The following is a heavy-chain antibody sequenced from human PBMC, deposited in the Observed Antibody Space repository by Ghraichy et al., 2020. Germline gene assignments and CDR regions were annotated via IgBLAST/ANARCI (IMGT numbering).Heavy chain of an antibody. CDR2: IYSGGST. CDR3: ARGPSKRGPDY. CDR1: GFTVSSNY. Sequence: GGSLRLSCAASGFTVSSNYMSWVRQAPGKGLEWVSLIYSGGSTYYADSVKGRFTISRDNSKNTLYLQMNSLRAEDTAVYYCARGPSKRGPDYWGQGTLVTVSS. V-gene: IGHV3-66*02. J-gene: IGHJ4*02. D-gene: IGHD2-2*01.